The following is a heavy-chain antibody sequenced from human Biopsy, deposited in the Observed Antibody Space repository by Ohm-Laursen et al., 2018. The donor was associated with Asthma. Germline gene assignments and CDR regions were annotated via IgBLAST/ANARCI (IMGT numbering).Heavy chain of an antibody. Sequence: SLRLSCVASGFNFHNYGMNWVRRAPGKGLEWAAQILFDGRKINYPDSVKGRFTISRDNSKNMVYLQMNSLRPEDTAVYYCAKDRVAGRSYYFDYWGQGSLVSVSS. V-gene: IGHV3-30*18. CDR2: ILFDGRKI. CDR1: GFNFHNYG. D-gene: IGHD3-10*01. J-gene: IGHJ4*02. CDR3: AKDRVAGRSYYFDY.